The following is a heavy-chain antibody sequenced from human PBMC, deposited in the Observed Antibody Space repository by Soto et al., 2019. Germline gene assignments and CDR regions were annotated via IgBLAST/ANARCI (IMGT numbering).Heavy chain of an antibody. CDR3: ARDLWVEPELYYYGMDV. CDR2: IFYSGTT. D-gene: IGHD1-1*01. CDR1: GDSISSADYY. J-gene: IGHJ6*02. Sequence: SETLSLTCTVSGDSISSADYYWSWIRQTPGKGLEWIGHIFYSGTTYYNPSLKSRLTISVDTSKSHFSLRLTSVTAADTAVYYCARDLWVEPELYYYGMDVWGQGTTVTVS. V-gene: IGHV4-30-4*01.